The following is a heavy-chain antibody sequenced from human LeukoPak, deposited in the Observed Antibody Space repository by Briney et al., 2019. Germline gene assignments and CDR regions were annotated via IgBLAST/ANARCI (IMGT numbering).Heavy chain of an antibody. J-gene: IGHJ4*02. CDR1: GFTFSSYS. CDR2: ISSSSSTI. D-gene: IGHD3-10*01. CDR3: ASGSGSYPYY. Sequence: GGSLRLSCAASGFTFSSYSMNWVRQAPGKGLEWVSYISSSSSTIYYADSVKGRFTISRDNAKNSLYLQMNSLRAEDTAVYYCASGSGSYPYYWGQGTLVTVSS. V-gene: IGHV3-48*01.